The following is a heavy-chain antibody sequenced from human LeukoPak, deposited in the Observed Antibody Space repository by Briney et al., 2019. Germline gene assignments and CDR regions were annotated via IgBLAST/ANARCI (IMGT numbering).Heavy chain of an antibody. CDR1: GFSISNYW. CDR2: IRYDGNDK. CDR3: AKDLMRDRWFGES. D-gene: IGHD3-10*01. V-gene: IGHV3-30*02. J-gene: IGHJ5*02. Sequence: GGSLRLSCVASGFSISNYWMGWARQAPGKGLEWVAFIRYDGNDKFYADSVKGRFTISRDTSRNTLYLQMNSLRTDDTAVYYCAKDLMRDRWFGESWGQGTLVTVSS.